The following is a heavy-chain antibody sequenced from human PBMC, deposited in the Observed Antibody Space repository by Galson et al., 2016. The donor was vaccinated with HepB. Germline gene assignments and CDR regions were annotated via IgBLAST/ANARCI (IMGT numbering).Heavy chain of an antibody. J-gene: IGHJ6*03. CDR3: ARGVGGVGDYSEGYYYHYYMDV. V-gene: IGHV1-18*04. CDR2: ISTFNGKT. D-gene: IGHD3-16*01. CDR1: GYMFISYG. Sequence: SVKVSCKASGYMFISYGISWVRQAPGQGLEWMGWISTFNGKTDFARKFKGRVTMTTDTSTNTALMDLRSLRSDDTAVYYCARGVGGVGDYSEGYYYHYYMDVWGTGTTVTVTS.